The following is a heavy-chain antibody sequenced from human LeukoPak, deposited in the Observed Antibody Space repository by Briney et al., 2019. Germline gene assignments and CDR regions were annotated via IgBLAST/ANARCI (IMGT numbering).Heavy chain of an antibody. Sequence: SETLSLTCTVSGGSISSSSYYWGWIRQPPGKGLEWIGSIYYSGSTYYNPSLKSRVTISVDTSKNQFSLKLSSVTAADTAVYYCASSYDSSGYYPEGVDYWGQGTLVTVSS. CDR2: IYYSGST. CDR1: GGSISSSSYY. J-gene: IGHJ4*02. D-gene: IGHD3-22*01. V-gene: IGHV4-39*01. CDR3: ASSYDSSGYYPEGVDY.